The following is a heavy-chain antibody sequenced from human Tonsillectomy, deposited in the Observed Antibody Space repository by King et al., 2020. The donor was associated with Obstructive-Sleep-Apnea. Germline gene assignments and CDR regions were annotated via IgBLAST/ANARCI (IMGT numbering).Heavy chain of an antibody. CDR3: AKADLYGGNYFDY. D-gene: IGHD4-23*01. J-gene: IGHJ4*02. Sequence: VQLVESGGVVVQPGGSLRLSCAASGFSFDDYTMHWVRQVPGKGLEWVSLISWDGGSTYYADSVKGRFTISRDNSKNSLYLQMNSLGTEETALYYCAKADLYGGNYFDYWGQGTLVTVSS. V-gene: IGHV3-43*01. CDR2: ISWDGGST. CDR1: GFSFDDYT.